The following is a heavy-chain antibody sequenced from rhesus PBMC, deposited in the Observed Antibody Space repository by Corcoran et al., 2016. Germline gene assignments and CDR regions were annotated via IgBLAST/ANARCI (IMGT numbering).Heavy chain of an antibody. Sequence: QVQLQESGPGLVKPSETLSLTCAVSGGSSSDSYYWNWIRPPPGKGLEWIGYIAYSGSTNYNPSLKSRVTISRDTSENQFSLKLSSVTAADTAVYYCARDRGGNDLFFEYWGQGVLVTVSS. CDR3: ARDRGGNDLFFEY. CDR2: IAYSGST. D-gene: IGHD1-14*01. CDR1: GGSSSDSYY. V-gene: IGHV4-122*02. J-gene: IGHJ4*01.